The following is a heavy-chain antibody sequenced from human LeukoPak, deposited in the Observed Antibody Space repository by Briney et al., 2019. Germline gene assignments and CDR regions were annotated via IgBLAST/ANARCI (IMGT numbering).Heavy chain of an antibody. V-gene: IGHV3-15*01. CDR2: IKSKTDGGTT. Sequence: GGSLRLSCAASGLTFSNAWISWVRQAPGKGLEWVGRIKSKTDGGTTDYAAPVKGRFTISRDDSKNTLYLQMNSLKTEDTAVYYCTTGYYGSGNNDYWGQGTLVTVSS. D-gene: IGHD3-10*01. CDR1: GLTFSNAW. J-gene: IGHJ4*02. CDR3: TTGYYGSGNNDY.